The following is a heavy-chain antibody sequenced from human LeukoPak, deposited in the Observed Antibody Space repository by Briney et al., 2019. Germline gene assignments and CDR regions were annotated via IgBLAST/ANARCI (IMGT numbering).Heavy chain of an antibody. CDR3: ARSLRYCSGGNCYYTMDV. J-gene: IGHJ6*02. Sequence: SETLSLTCAVSGGSISGYYCTWIRQPPGRGLEWIGYIYYSGITNFNPSLTSRVTASVDTSNNQFSLNLSSVTAADTAVYYCARSLRYCSGGNCYYTMDVWGQGTTVTVSS. CDR1: GGSISGYY. CDR2: IYYSGIT. V-gene: IGHV4-59*01. D-gene: IGHD2-15*01.